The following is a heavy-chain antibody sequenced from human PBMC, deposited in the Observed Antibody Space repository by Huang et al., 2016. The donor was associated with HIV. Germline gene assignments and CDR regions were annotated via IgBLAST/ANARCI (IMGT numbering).Heavy chain of an antibody. V-gene: IGHV3-72*01. CDR3: TGALASDTGMDV. J-gene: IGHJ6*02. CDR2: SRNKVRIYTT. D-gene: IGHD6-19*01. Sequence: EVQLVESGGGLVQPGGSLRLSWAASGFTFSDHYMDWVRQAPGKGLEWVGRSRNKVRIYTTEYAASVKGSFTISRDDSETSLYLQMNSLRTEDSAVYYCTGALASDTGMDVWGQGTTVTVSS. CDR1: GFTFSDHY.